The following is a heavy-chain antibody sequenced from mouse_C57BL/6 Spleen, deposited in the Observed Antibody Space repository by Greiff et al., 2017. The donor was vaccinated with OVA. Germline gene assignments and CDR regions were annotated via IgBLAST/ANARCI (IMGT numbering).Heavy chain of an antibody. V-gene: IGHV1-22*01. CDR3: ASTYYDYGWFAY. D-gene: IGHD2-4*01. J-gene: IGHJ3*01. CDR2: INPNNGGT. Sequence: EVKLVESGPELVKPGASVKMSCKASGYTFTDYNMHWVKQSHGKSLEWIGYINPNNGGTSYNQKFKGKATLTVNKSSSTAYMELRSLTSEDSAVYYCASTYYDYGWFAYWGQGTLVTVSA. CDR1: GYTFTDYN.